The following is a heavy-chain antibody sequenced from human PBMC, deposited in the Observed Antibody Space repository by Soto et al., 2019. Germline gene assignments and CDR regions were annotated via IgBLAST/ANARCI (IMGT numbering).Heavy chain of an antibody. CDR1: GYTFTSYG. CDR3: ARDLDIVVVPAAGDWSDP. Sequence: ASVKVSCKASGYTFTSYGSSWVRQAPGQGLEWMGWISAYNGNTNYAQKLQGRVTMTTDTSTSTAYMELRSLRSDDTAVYYCARDLDIVVVPAAGDWSDPWGQGTLVTVSS. V-gene: IGHV1-18*01. D-gene: IGHD2-2*03. CDR2: ISAYNGNT. J-gene: IGHJ5*02.